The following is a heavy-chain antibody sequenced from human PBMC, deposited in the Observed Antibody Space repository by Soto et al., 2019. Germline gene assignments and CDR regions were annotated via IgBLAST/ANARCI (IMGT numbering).Heavy chain of an antibody. CDR2: ILHDGSAE. CDR1: GFTFTSYG. D-gene: IGHD4-4*01. Sequence: GGSLRLACAASGFTFTSYGMHWVRQAPGKGLEWMALILHDGSAEYYADSVKGRFTISRDNSKNTLYLQMNSLRAEDTAVYYCARSRDGYSFYFYYGMDGWGQGTTVTVSS. J-gene: IGHJ6*02. V-gene: IGHV3-30*03. CDR3: ARSRDGYSFYFYYGMDG.